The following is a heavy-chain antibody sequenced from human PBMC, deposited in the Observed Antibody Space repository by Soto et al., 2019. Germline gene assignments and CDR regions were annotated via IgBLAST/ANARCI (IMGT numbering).Heavy chain of an antibody. V-gene: IGHV3-21*01. J-gene: IGHJ4*02. D-gene: IGHD3-9*01. CDR2: ITSGSDYI. CDR1: GFTFSSYT. CDR3: TREHVVTIFRRGQRGSFDN. Sequence: GGSLRLSCAASGFTFSSYTMNWVHQAPGKXLEWVAFITSGSDYIYYADSVKGRFTISRDDANNSLFLQMSSLRAEDTAVYYCTREHVVTIFRRGQRGSFDNWSQGTLVTVSS.